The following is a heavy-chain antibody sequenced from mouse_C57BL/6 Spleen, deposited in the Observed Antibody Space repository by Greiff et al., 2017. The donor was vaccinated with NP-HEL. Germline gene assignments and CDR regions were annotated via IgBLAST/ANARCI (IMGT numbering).Heavy chain of an antibody. CDR1: GFTFTDYY. V-gene: IGHV7-3*01. D-gene: IGHD2-4*01. Sequence: EVQLVESGGGLVQPGGSLSLSCAASGFTFTDYYMRWVRQPPGQALEWLGFIRNKANGSTTDYTSSVKGRFTNSQDNSQSLLSLQLNALRPEDSGTYYDARSIYYDDANGHVYAMDYWGQGTSVTGSS. CDR3: ARSIYYDDANGHVYAMDY. J-gene: IGHJ4*01. CDR2: IRNKANGSTT.